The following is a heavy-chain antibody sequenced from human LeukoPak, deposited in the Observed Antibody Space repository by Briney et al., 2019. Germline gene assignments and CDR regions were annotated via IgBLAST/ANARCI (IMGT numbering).Heavy chain of an antibody. V-gene: IGHV3-7*01. CDR3: ARVSPLYYDFWSGYYPYYGMDV. D-gene: IGHD3-3*01. CDR2: IKQDGSEK. Sequence: PGGSLRLSCAASGFTFSSYWMSWVRQAPGKGLEWVANIKQDGSEKYYVDSVKGRFTISRDNAKNSLYLQMNSLRAKDTAVYYCARVSPLYYDFWSGYYPYYGMDVWGQGTTVTVSS. CDR1: GFTFSSYW. J-gene: IGHJ6*02.